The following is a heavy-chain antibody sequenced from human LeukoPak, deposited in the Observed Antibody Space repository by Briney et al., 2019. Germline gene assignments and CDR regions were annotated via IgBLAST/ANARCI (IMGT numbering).Heavy chain of an antibody. CDR2: IYTSGST. V-gene: IGHV4-61*02. J-gene: IGHJ3*02. D-gene: IGHD3-3*01. Sequence: SQTLSLTCTVSGGSISSGSYYWSWIRQPAGKGLEWIGRIYTSGSTNYNPSLKSRVTISVDTSKNQFSLKLSSVTAADTAVYYCARHGFGVVIIGSSDDAFDIWGQGTMVTVSS. CDR3: ARHGFGVVIIGSSDDAFDI. CDR1: GGSISSGSYY.